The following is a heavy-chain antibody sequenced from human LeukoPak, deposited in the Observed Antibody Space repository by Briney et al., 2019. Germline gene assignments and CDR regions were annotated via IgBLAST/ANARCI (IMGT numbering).Heavy chain of an antibody. CDR1: GFTFSNAW. J-gene: IGHJ4*02. V-gene: IGHV3-15*01. CDR2: IKSKTDGGTT. CDR3: TTTDYGDYEYYFDY. D-gene: IGHD4-17*01. Sequence: PGGSLRLSCAASGFTFSNAWMSWVRQAPGKGLEWVGRIKSKTDGGTTDYAAPVKGRFTISRDDSKNTLYLQMNSLKTEDTAVYYCTTTDYGDYEYYFDYWGQGTLVTVSS.